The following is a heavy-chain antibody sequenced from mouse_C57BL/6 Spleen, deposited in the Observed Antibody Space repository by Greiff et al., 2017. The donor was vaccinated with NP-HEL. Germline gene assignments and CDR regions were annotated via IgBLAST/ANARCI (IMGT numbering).Heavy chain of an antibody. Sequence: QVQLKESGAELARPGASVKLSCKASGYTFTSYGISWVKQRTGQGLEWIGEIYPRSGNTYYNEKFKGKATLTADKSSSTAYMELRSLTSEDSAVYFCATVDFAYWGQGTLVTVSA. V-gene: IGHV1-81*01. CDR3: ATVDFAY. CDR1: GYTFTSYG. J-gene: IGHJ3*01. CDR2: IYPRSGNT. D-gene: IGHD1-1*01.